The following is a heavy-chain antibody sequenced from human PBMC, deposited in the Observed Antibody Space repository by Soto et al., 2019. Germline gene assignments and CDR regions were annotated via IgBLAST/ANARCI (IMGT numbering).Heavy chain of an antibody. J-gene: IGHJ4*02. CDR1: GFTFSSYG. CDR2: ISYDRSNK. D-gene: IGHD2-2*01. V-gene: IGHV3-30*18. CDR3: AKERLGYCSSTSCLMPDDY. Sequence: LRLSCAASGFTFSSYGMHWVRQAPGKGLEWVAVISYDRSNKYYADSVKGRFTISRDNSKNTLYLQMNSLRAEDTAVYYCAKERLGYCSSTSCLMPDDYWGQGTLVTVSS.